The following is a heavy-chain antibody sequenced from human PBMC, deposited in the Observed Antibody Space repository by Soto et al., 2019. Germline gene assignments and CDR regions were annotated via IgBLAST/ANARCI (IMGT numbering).Heavy chain of an antibody. V-gene: IGHV1-69*01. CDR1: GGTFSSYA. CDR2: IIPIFGTA. CDR3: ARCYGGMATILYYFDY. Sequence: QVQLVQSGAEVKKPGSSVKVSCKASGGTFSSYAISWVRQAPGQGLEWMGGIIPIFGTANYAQKFQGRVTITADESTRTAYMELSSLRSEDTAVYYCARCYGGMATILYYFDYWGQGTLVTVSS. D-gene: IGHD5-12*01. J-gene: IGHJ4*02.